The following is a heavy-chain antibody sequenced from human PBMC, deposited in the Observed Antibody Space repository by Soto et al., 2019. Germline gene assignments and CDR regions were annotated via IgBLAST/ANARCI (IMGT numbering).Heavy chain of an antibody. Sequence: QVQLVESGGGVVQPGRSLRLSCAASGFTFNNYGMHWVRQAPGKGLEWVAHILYDGGKNYYADSVKGRFTISRDNSKNTLYLHMNSLTAEDTAVYFCAKSRDAYNFYFYYGMDVWGQGTAVTVSS. V-gene: IGHV3-30*18. CDR2: ILYDGGKN. J-gene: IGHJ6*02. D-gene: IGHD2-2*01. CDR3: AKSRDAYNFYFYYGMDV. CDR1: GFTFNNYG.